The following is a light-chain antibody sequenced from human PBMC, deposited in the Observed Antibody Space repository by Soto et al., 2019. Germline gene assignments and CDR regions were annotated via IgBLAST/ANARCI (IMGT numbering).Light chain of an antibody. Sequence: DIQLTQSPSSLSAAVGERVTLTCRASQGMSSWLAWYQQKPGKAPKLLIFAASTLQSGVPSRFSGSGSRTDFTLTITSRQHADIGTYYCQQTDTLPSTFGQGTRLEI. J-gene: IGKJ5*01. CDR3: QQTDTLPST. CDR1: QGMSSW. CDR2: AAS. V-gene: IGKV1D-12*01.